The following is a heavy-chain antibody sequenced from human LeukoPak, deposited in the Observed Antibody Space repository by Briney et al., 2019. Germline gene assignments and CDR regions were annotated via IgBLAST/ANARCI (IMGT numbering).Heavy chain of an antibody. V-gene: IGHV3-66*01. CDR1: GFTVSTNY. CDR3: ARDKRYCSSGRCWGVQSVP. J-gene: IGHJ5*02. Sequence: PGGSLRLSCAASGFTVSTNYMSWVRQAPGKGPEWISIIYRSGDTYYADSVKGRFTISRDNSKNTLYLQMNRLRVEDTAVYYCARDKRYCSSGRCWGVQSVPGGQGTLVTVSS. D-gene: IGHD2-15*01. CDR2: IYRSGDT.